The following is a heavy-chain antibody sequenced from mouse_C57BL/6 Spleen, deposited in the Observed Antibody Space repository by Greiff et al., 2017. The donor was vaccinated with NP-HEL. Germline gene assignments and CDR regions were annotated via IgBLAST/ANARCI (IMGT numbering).Heavy chain of an antibody. J-gene: IGHJ2*01. CDR3: ARGGHYYGSRDY. CDR2: IYPGDGDT. D-gene: IGHD1-1*01. Sequence: VQLQQSGAELVKPGASVKISCKASGYAFSSYWMNWVKQRPGKGLEWIGQIYPGDGDTNYNGKFKGKATLTADKSSSTAYMQLSSLTSEDSAVYFCARGGHYYGSRDYWGQGTTLTVSS. V-gene: IGHV1-80*01. CDR1: GYAFSSYW.